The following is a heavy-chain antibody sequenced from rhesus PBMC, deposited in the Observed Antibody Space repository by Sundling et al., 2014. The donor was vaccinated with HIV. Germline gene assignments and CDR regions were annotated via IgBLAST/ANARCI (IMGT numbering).Heavy chain of an antibody. CDR3: ARTGPWTGYYSFDY. D-gene: IGHD3-3*01. CDR2: ISGSAGNT. Sequence: QVQLQESGPGLVKPSETLSLTCAVSGDSIRSTFWSWIRQPPGKGLEWIGHISGSAGNTDYNPSLKSRVTISTDTSKNQFSLKLSSVTAADTAVYYCARTGPWTGYYSFDYWGQGVLVTVSS. J-gene: IGHJ4*01. V-gene: IGHV4-173*01. CDR1: GDSIRSTF.